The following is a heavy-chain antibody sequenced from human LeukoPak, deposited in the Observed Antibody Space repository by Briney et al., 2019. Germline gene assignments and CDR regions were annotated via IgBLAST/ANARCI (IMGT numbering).Heavy chain of an antibody. D-gene: IGHD1-7*01. CDR2: ISAYNGNT. CDR3: VISGMREMETGTTVPGAFDI. CDR1: GYTFTSYG. Sequence: ASVKVSCKASGYTFTSYGISWVRQAPGQGLEWMGWISAYNGNTNYAQKLQGRVTMTTDTSTSTAYMELRSLRSEDTAVYYCVISGMREMETGTTVPGAFDIWGQGTMVTVSS. J-gene: IGHJ3*02. V-gene: IGHV1-18*01.